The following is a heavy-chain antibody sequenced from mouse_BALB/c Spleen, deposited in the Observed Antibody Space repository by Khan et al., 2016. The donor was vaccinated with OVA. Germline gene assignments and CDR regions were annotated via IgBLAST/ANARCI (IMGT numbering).Heavy chain of an antibody. Sequence: QVQLKQSGPGLVQPSQSLSLTCTVSGFSLTSYGVHWVRQSPGTGLEWLGVIWSGGSTDYNAAFISRLSISKDNSKSQVFFKMNSLQANDTAIYYCARRSGLSFFDTMDYWGQGTSVTVSS. J-gene: IGHJ4*01. V-gene: IGHV2-2*02. D-gene: IGHD1-3*01. CDR3: ARRSGLSFFDTMDY. CDR1: GFSLTSYG. CDR2: IWSGGST.